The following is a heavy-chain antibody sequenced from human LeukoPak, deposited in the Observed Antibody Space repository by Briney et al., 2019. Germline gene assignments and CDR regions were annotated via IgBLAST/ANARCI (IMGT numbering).Heavy chain of an antibody. J-gene: IGHJ4*02. CDR2: IRASDHTT. D-gene: IGHD3-22*01. CDR1: GFTLSTSA. V-gene: IGHV3-23*01. CDR3: RFYTSGSDY. Sequence: GGSLRLSCEVFGFTLSTSAMSWVRQAPGKGLEWVSGIRASDHTTYYVDSVKGRFTVSRDNSKNTLYLQMNSLRVEDTAVYYCRFYTSGSDYWGQGNLVMVSS.